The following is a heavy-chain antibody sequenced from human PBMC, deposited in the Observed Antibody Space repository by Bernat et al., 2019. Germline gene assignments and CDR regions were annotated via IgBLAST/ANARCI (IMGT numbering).Heavy chain of an antibody. D-gene: IGHD6-19*01. CDR3: ARERRGKWLARGDVDY. J-gene: IGHJ4*02. CDR2: ISSSSSYT. CDR1: GFTFSDYY. V-gene: IGHV3-11*05. Sequence: QVQLVESGGGLVKPGGSLRLSCAASGFTFSDYYMSWIRQAPGKGLEWVSYISSSSSYTNYADSVKGRFTISRDNAKNSLYLQMNSLRAEDTAVYYCARERRGKWLARGDVDYWGQGTLVTVSS.